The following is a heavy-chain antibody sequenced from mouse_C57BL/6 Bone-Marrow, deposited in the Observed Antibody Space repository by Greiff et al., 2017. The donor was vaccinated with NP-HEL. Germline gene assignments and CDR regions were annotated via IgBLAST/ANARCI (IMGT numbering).Heavy chain of an antibody. V-gene: IGHV3-6*01. CDR1: GYSITSGYY. D-gene: IGHD2-3*01. Sequence: ESGPGLVKPSQSLSLTCSVTGYSITSGYYWNWIRQFPGNKLEWMGYISYDGSNNYNPSLKNRISITRDTSKNQFFLKLNSVTTEDTATYYCARTPLRWLLRAWFAYWGQGTLVTVSA. J-gene: IGHJ3*01. CDR3: ARTPLRWLLRAWFAY. CDR2: ISYDGSN.